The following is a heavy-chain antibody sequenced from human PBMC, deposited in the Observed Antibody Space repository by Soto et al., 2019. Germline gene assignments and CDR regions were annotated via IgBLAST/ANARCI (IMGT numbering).Heavy chain of an antibody. CDR1: GITVSTSY. CDR3: ARDSPGSRGLWYFDL. V-gene: IGHV3-53*01. D-gene: IGHD3-10*01. Sequence: PGGSLRLSCAAAGITVSTSYMSWVRQAPGKGLECVATIYSGGITHYADSVKGRFTISRDNAMNTLYLQMNSLRGEDTAVYYCARDSPGSRGLWYFDLWGRGTLVTVSS. CDR2: IYSGGIT. J-gene: IGHJ2*01.